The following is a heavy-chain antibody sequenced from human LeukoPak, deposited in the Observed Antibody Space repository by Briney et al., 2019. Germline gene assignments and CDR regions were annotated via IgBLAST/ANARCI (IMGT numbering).Heavy chain of an antibody. CDR3: ARDYGDDYYYYYMDV. CDR2: IYHSGST. D-gene: IGHD4-17*01. CDR1: GYSISSGYY. V-gene: IGHV4-38-2*02. J-gene: IGHJ6*03. Sequence: PSETLSLTCTVSGYSISSGYYWGWIRQPPGKGLEWIGSIYHSGSTYYNPSLKSRVTISVDTSKNQFPLKLSSVTAADTAVYYCARDYGDDYYYYYMDVWGKGTTVTVSS.